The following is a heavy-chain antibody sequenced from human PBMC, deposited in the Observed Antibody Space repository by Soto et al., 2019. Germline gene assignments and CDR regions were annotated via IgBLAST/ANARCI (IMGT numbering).Heavy chain of an antibody. J-gene: IGHJ3*01. CDR2: ISYSGRTT. V-gene: IGHV3-23*01. Sequence: EVQLLESGGGFVQPGGYLRLSCAASGFTFSNFAMTWVRQAPGQGLEWVSTISYSGRTTHYAESVKGRITISRDNSKNTLYVQMNGLRAADPALYFCVKGGTPETTTGYSFDFLGQGTLVTVSS. CDR3: VKGGTPETTTGYSFDF. CDR1: GFTFSNFA. D-gene: IGHD6-13*01.